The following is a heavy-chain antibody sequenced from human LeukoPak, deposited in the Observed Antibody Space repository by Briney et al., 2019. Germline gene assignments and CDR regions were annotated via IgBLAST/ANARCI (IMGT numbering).Heavy chain of an antibody. CDR2: IDGSGQTT. Sequence: GGSLRLSCAASGLTFRSSAMSWVRLAPGKGLAWVSVIDGSGQTTYYADSVKGRFTISRDNSKNTLYLQMNSLRAEDTAVYYCARDATHSGPAGYYYYYGMDVWGQGTTVTVSS. CDR3: ARDATHSGPAGYYYYYGMDV. J-gene: IGHJ6*02. D-gene: IGHD6-19*01. CDR1: GLTFRSSA. V-gene: IGHV3-23*01.